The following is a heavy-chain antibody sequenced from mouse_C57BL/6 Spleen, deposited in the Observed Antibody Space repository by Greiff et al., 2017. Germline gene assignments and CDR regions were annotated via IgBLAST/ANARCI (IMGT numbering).Heavy chain of an antibody. D-gene: IGHD3-3*01. CDR2: IRNTANGYTT. CDR3: GRYRDGDGMEC. J-gene: IGHJ4*01. CDR1: GFTFTDYY. Sequence: EVKLVESGGGLVQPGGSLSLSCAASGFTFTDYYMSWVRQPPGKALEWLGFIRNTANGYTTEYSASVKGRFTISRDNSQSILYLQMNALGAEDSATYYCGRYRDGDGMECWGQGTSVTVSS. V-gene: IGHV7-3*01.